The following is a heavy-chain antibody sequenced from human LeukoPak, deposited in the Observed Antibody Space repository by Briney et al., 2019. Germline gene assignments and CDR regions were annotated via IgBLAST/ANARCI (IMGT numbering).Heavy chain of an antibody. CDR3: ARVGASGWFAY. V-gene: IGHV3-64*01. CDR2: ISYDGTGT. Sequence: GGSLRRSCAASGFTFSSYAIHWVRRAPGKGLEYVSGISYDGTGTYYANSVKGRFTISRDNSRNTLYLQMGSLRAEDMAVYYCARVGASGWFAYWGQGTLVTVSS. J-gene: IGHJ5*01. CDR1: GFTFSSYA. D-gene: IGHD6-19*01.